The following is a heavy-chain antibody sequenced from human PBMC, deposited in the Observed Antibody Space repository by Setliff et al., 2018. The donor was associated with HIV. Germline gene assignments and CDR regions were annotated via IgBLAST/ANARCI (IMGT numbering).Heavy chain of an antibody. CDR2: INPDSGGT. D-gene: IGHD1-20*01. V-gene: IGHV1-2*02. J-gene: IGHJ5*02. CDR3: ARNVPGILPRWVGFDP. Sequence: GASVKVSCKASGYTFTGYYMRWVRQAPGQGLEWMGWINPDSGGTNLAQKFLGRVTLTRDTSISTAYMELSRLRSDDTAVYYCARNVPGILPRWVGFDPWGQGTLVTVSS. CDR1: GYTFTGYY.